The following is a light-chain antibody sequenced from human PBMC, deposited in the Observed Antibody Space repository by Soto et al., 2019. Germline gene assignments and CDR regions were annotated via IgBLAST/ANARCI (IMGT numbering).Light chain of an antibody. CDR2: AAS. Sequence: DIQMTQSPSSLSASLGDRVTITCRASQGIGVYLAWFQQKPGNAPKLPIYAASTLQSGVPSRFSGSGSGTDFTLTISGLQPEDVATYYCQKYNSAPLTFGGGTKVEIK. CDR3: QKYNSAPLT. CDR1: QGIGVY. J-gene: IGKJ4*01. V-gene: IGKV1-27*01.